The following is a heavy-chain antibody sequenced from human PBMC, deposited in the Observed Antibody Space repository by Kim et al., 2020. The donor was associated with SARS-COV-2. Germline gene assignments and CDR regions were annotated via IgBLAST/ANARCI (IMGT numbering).Heavy chain of an antibody. CDR2: ISSSSSYI. CDR3: ARERRQWPVHGAFDI. Sequence: GGSLRLSCAASGFTFSSYSMNWVRQAPGKGLEWVSSISSSSSYIYYADSVKGRFTISRDNAKNSLYLQMNSLRAEDTAVYYCARERRQWPVHGAFDIWGQGTMVTVSS. J-gene: IGHJ3*02. CDR1: GFTFSSYS. V-gene: IGHV3-21*01. D-gene: IGHD6-19*01.